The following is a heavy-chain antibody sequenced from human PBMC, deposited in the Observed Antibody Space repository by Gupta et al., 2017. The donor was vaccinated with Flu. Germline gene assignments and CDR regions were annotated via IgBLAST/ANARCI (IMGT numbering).Heavy chain of an antibody. V-gene: IGHV3-33*01. J-gene: IGHJ3*02. CDR3: ARQRGPVDAFDI. CDR2: VGADGNNK. CDR1: FSRYG. Sequence: FSRYGMHWVREAAGKGPECVAVVGADGNNKFYAESVMSRCSMYRNNSRSTLLMKMNSLRAEDTAVYNCARQRGPVDAFDIWGQGTTVTVSS.